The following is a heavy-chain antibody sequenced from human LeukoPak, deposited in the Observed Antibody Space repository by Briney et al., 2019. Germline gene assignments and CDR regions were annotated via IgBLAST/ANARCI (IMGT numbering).Heavy chain of an antibody. CDR3: ARSNVVVTVNYFDY. Sequence: PSETLSLTCTVSGGSISSSSYYWGWIRQPPGKGLEWIGSIYYSGSTYYNPSLKSRVTISVDTSKNQFSLKLSSVTAADTAVYYCARSNVVVTVNYFDYWGQGTLVTVSS. V-gene: IGHV4-39*07. D-gene: IGHD2-21*02. CDR2: IYYSGST. CDR1: GGSISSSSYY. J-gene: IGHJ4*02.